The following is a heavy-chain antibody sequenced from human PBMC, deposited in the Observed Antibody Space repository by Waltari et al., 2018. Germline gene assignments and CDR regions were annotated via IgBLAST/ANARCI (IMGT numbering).Heavy chain of an antibody. CDR2: IESSGSI. Sequence: EVQLVESGGDLVQPGGSLRLSCVASGFTLGSYDMNWVRQAPGTGLEWVSYIESSGSIYYAKSVKGRFTISRDSAKNTLYLQMNSLRAEDTAVYYCAKGTYYYDSSGYATYWYFDLWGRGTLVTVSS. CDR1: GFTLGSYD. D-gene: IGHD3-22*01. CDR3: AKGTYYYDSSGYATYWYFDL. J-gene: IGHJ2*01. V-gene: IGHV3-48*03.